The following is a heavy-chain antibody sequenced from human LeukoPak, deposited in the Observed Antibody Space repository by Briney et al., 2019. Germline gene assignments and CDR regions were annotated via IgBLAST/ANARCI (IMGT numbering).Heavy chain of an antibody. V-gene: IGHV3-21*01. CDR3: ARVIAAPGTGYYYGMDV. CDR2: ISFSSSYV. J-gene: IGHJ6*02. Sequence: ASVKVSCKASGYTFSTYSMNWVRQAPGKGLEWVSSISFSSSYVYYADSVKGRFTISRDNAKNSLYVQMNSLRAEDTAVYFCARVIAAPGTGYYYGMDVWGQGTTVTVSS. D-gene: IGHD6-13*01. CDR1: GYTFSTYS.